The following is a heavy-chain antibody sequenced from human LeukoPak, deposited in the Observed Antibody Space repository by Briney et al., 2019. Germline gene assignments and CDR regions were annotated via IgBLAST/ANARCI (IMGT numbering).Heavy chain of an antibody. D-gene: IGHD5-18*01. V-gene: IGHV3-74*01. J-gene: IGHJ4*02. Sequence: GGSLRLSXAASGFTFSSYWMHWVRQAPGKGLVWVSRINSDGSSTSYADSVKGRFTISRDNAKNTLYLQMNSLRAKDTAVYYCARVETAMVRGVDYWGQGTLVTVSS. CDR1: GFTFSSYW. CDR3: ARVETAMVRGVDY. CDR2: INSDGSST.